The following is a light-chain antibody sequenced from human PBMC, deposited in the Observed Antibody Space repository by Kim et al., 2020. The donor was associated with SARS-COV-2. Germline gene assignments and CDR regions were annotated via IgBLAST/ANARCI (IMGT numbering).Light chain of an antibody. CDR1: NIGSKS. Sequence: SYELTQPPSVSVAPGKTARITCGGNNIGSKSVHWYQQKPGQAPVLVIYYDSDRSSGIPERFSGSNSGNTATLTISRVEAGDEADYYCQVWDSSSDLGVFGGGTKLTVL. J-gene: IGLJ3*02. CDR3: QVWDSSSDLGV. CDR2: YDS. V-gene: IGLV3-21*04.